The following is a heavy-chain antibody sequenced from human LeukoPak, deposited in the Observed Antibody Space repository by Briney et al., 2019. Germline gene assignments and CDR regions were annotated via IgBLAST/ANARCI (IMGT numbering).Heavy chain of an antibody. CDR1: GYTFTSYG. Sequence: ASAKVSCKASGYTFTSYGISWVRQAPGQGLEWMGWISAYNGNTNYAQKLQGRVTMTTDTSTSTAYMELRSLRSDDTAVYYCARVAMVRGVITYYYYYMDVWGKGTTVTVSS. J-gene: IGHJ6*03. D-gene: IGHD3-10*01. V-gene: IGHV1-18*01. CDR3: ARVAMVRGVITYYYYYMDV. CDR2: ISAYNGNT.